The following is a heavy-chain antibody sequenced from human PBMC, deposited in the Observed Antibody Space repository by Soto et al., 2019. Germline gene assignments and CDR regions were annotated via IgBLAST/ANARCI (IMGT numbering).Heavy chain of an antibody. CDR2: IWYDGSNK. V-gene: IGHV3-33*01. D-gene: IGHD6-13*01. CDR3: ARETAAVRIAAAGFPLRY. Sequence: GGSLRLSCAASGFTFSSYGMHWVRQAPGKGLEWVAVIWYDGSNKYYADSVKGRFTISRDNSKNTLYLQMNSLRAEDTAVYYCARETAAVRIAAAGFPLRYWGQGTLVTVSS. J-gene: IGHJ4*02. CDR1: GFTFSSYG.